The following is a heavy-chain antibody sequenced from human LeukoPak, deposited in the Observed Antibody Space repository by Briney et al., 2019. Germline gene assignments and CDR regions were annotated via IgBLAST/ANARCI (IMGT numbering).Heavy chain of an antibody. V-gene: IGHV1-46*01. J-gene: IGHJ6*02. CDR1: GYTFPSYY. CDR2: INPSCGST. Sequence: GASVKVSCKASGYTFPSYYMHWVRQAPGQGREWMGIINPSCGSTSYAQKCQGRVTMTRDTSTSTVYMELSSLRSEDTAVYYCARDGCSSTSCQYYYYYYGMDVWGQGTTVTVSS. CDR3: ARDGCSSTSCQYYYYYYGMDV. D-gene: IGHD2-2*01.